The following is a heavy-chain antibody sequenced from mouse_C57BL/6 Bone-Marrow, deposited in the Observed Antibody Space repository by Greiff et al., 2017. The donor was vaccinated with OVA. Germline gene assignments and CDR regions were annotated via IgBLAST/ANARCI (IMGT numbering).Heavy chain of an antibody. CDR2: IDPANGNT. Sequence: VQLKQSVAELVRPGASVKLSCTASGFNIKNTYMHWVKQRPEQGLEWIGRIDPANGNTKYAPKFQGKATITADTSSNTAYLQLSSLTSEDTAIYYCASAWLLREGYFDYWGQGTTLTVSS. CDR1: GFNIKNTY. J-gene: IGHJ2*01. D-gene: IGHD2-3*01. CDR3: ASAWLLREGYFDY. V-gene: IGHV14-3*01.